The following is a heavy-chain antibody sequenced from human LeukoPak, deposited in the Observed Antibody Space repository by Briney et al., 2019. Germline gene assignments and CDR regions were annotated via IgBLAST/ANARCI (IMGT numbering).Heavy chain of an antibody. CDR1: GFTFSSYA. D-gene: IGHD3-22*01. Sequence: GRSLRLSCAASGFTFSSYAMHWVRQAPGKGLEWVAVISYDGSNKYYADSVKGRFTISRDNSKNTLYLQMNSLRAEDTAVYYCARDSDSSVSDAFDIWGQGTMVTVSS. V-gene: IGHV3-30-3*01. CDR3: ARDSDSSVSDAFDI. CDR2: ISYDGSNK. J-gene: IGHJ3*02.